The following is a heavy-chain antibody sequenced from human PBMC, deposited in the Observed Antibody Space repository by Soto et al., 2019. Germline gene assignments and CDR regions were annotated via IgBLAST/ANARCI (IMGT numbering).Heavy chain of an antibody. CDR3: ARVGGGDRSVQYYSGMDV. CDR1: GFTFSSYA. D-gene: IGHD3-16*01. V-gene: IGHV3-30-3*01. CDR2: ISYDGSNK. Sequence: QVQLVESGGGVVQPGRSLRLSCAASGFTFSSYAMHWVRQAPGKGLEWVAVISYDGSNKYYADSVKGRFTIYRANSKNTPYLQMNSLRAEDTAVYYCARVGGGDRSVQYYSGMDVWAQGTTVTVS. J-gene: IGHJ6*02.